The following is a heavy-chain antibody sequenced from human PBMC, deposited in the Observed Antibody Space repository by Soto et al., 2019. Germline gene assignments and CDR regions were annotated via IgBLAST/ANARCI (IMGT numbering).Heavy chain of an antibody. CDR1: GYTFTNDF. J-gene: IGHJ4*02. CDR2: INPSGSST. V-gene: IGHV1-46*01. CDR3: ATRVGSVGVLDY. Sequence: ASVKVSCKASGYTFTNDFIHWVRQAPGQGLEWMGIINPSGSSTTYAQKFQGRVTMTRDTSTSTLYMELRSLRSEDTAVYYCATRVGSVGVLDYWGLGTLVTVSS. D-gene: IGHD1-26*01.